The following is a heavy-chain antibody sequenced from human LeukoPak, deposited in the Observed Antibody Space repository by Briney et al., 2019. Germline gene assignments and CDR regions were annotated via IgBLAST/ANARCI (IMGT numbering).Heavy chain of an antibody. Sequence: GGPLRLSCTASGFTFGDYAMSWVRQAPGKGLEWVGFIRSKAYGGTTEYAASVKGRFTISRDDSKSIAYLQMNSLKTEDTAVYYCGVQGLRKRDYFDYWGQGTLVTVSS. CDR3: GVQGLRKRDYFDY. CDR2: IRSKAYGGTT. J-gene: IGHJ4*02. V-gene: IGHV3-49*04. CDR1: GFTFGDYA.